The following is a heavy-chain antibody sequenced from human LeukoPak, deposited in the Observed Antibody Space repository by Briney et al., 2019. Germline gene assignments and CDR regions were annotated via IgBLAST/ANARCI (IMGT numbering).Heavy chain of an antibody. V-gene: IGHV3-23*01. J-gene: IGHJ6*03. D-gene: IGHD3-10*02. CDR1: GFTFSSYG. Sequence: GGSLRLSCAASGFTFSSYGMSWVRQAPGKGLEWVSAISGSGGSTYYADSVKGRFTISGDNSKNTLYLQMNSLRAEDTAVYYCAKESYVNYYYYYMDVWGKGTTVTISS. CDR2: ISGSGGST. CDR3: AKESYVNYYYYYMDV.